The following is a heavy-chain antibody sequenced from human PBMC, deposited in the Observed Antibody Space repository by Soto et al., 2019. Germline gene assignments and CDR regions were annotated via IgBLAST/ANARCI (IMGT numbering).Heavy chain of an antibody. CDR1: GGSISSGGYY. J-gene: IGHJ5*02. V-gene: IGHV4-31*03. CDR3: ARGRLLQSWEFDP. Sequence: SETLSLTCTVSGGSISSGGYYWSWIRQHPGKGLEWIGYIYYSGSTYYNPSLKSRVTISVDTSKNQFSLKLSSVTAADTAVYYCARGRLLQSWEFDPWGQGTLVTVSS. CDR2: IYYSGST. D-gene: IGHD2-21*01.